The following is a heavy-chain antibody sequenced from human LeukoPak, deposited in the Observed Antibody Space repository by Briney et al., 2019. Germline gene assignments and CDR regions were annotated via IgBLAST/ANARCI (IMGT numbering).Heavy chain of an antibody. J-gene: IGHJ4*02. Sequence: ASVKVSCKASGYTFTGYYMHWVRQAPGQGLEWMGWINPNSGGTNYAQKFQGRVTMTRDTSISTAYMELSRLRSDATAVYYCARSADVYFYGSGSPPHFDYWGRETLVTVSS. CDR1: GYTFTGYY. V-gene: IGHV1-2*02. CDR2: INPNSGGT. CDR3: ARSADVYFYGSGSPPHFDY. D-gene: IGHD3-10*01.